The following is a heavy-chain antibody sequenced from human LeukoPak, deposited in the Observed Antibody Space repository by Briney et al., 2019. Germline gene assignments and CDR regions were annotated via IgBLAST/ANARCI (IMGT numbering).Heavy chain of an antibody. V-gene: IGHV3-49*03. D-gene: IGHD1-26*01. CDR3: TSRGSLLDGNDY. Sequence: GRSLRLSCTASGFTFGDYAMSWFRQAPGKGLEWVGFIRSKAYGGTTEYAASVKGRFTISRDDSKSIAYLQMNILKTEDTAVYYCTSRGSLLDGNDYWGQGTLVTVSS. CDR2: IRSKAYGGTT. CDR1: GFTFGDYA. J-gene: IGHJ4*02.